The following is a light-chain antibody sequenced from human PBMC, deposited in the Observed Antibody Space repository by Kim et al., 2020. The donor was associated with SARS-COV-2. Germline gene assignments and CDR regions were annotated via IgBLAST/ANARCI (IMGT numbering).Light chain of an antibody. Sequence: DIVMTQSPLSLPVTPGEPASISCRSSQSLLDSNGLNCLDWYLQKPGQSPQLLIYLGSTRASGVPDRFSGSGSGTDFTLKISRVEAEDVGVYYCMQGLQPPLTFGQGTKVDIK. V-gene: IGKV2-28*01. J-gene: IGKJ1*01. CDR2: LGS. CDR1: QSLLDSNGLNC. CDR3: MQGLQPPLT.